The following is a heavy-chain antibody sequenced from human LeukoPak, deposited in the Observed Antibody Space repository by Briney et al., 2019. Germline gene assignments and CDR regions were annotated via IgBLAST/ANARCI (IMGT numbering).Heavy chain of an antibody. D-gene: IGHD2-15*01. CDR2: ITNRGDTV. CDR3: ARDPATIVIGILDY. CDR1: GFTFSDYY. J-gene: IGHJ4*02. Sequence: GGSLRLSCAASGFTFSDYYMTWVRQAPGKGLEWLSYITNRGDTVFYADSVKGRFTVSRDNAKNSLYLQMSSLRAEDTAVYYCARDPATIVIGILDYWGQGALVTVSS. V-gene: IGHV3-11*04.